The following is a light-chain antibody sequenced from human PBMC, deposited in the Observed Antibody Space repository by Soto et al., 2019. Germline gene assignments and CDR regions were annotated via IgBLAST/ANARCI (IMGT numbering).Light chain of an antibody. CDR2: GAS. V-gene: IGKV3-15*01. CDR1: QSVSSN. CDR3: QQYNNWLYT. J-gene: IGKJ2*01. Sequence: EIVMTQSPATLSVSPGERATLSCRASQSVSSNLAWYQQKPGQAPRLLIYGASTRATVIPARFSGSGSGTEFTLTISSLQSHDFAVYYCQQYNNWLYTFGQGTKLEIK.